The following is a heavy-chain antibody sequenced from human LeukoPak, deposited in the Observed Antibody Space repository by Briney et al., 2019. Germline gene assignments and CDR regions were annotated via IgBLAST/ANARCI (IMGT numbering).Heavy chain of an antibody. CDR2: ISGSGGST. Sequence: GGSLRLSCAASGFTFSSYAMSWVRQAPGKGLEWVSAISGSGGSTYYADSVKGRFTISRDNSKNTLYLQMNSLRAEDTAVYYCAKDRVLRYSDLTDEFDYWGQGTLVTVSS. V-gene: IGHV3-23*01. CDR3: AKDRVLRYSDLTDEFDY. CDR1: GFTFSSYA. D-gene: IGHD3-9*01. J-gene: IGHJ4*02.